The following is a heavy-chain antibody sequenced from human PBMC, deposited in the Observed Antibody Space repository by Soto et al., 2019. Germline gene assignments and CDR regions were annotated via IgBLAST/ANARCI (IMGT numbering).Heavy chain of an antibody. CDR2: IYYSGST. Sequence: PSETLSLTCTVSGGSITSYYLSWLRQPPGKGLEWIGSIYYSGSTYYNPSLKSRVTISVDTSKNQFSLKLSSVTAADTAVYYCASEQQLVPPYFDYWGQGTLVTVSS. V-gene: IGHV4-59*04. CDR1: GGSITSYY. CDR3: ASEQQLVPPYFDY. J-gene: IGHJ4*02. D-gene: IGHD6-13*01.